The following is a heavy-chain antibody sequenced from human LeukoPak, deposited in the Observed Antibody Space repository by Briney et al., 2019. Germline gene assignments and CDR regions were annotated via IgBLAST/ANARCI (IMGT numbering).Heavy chain of an antibody. D-gene: IGHD4-17*01. V-gene: IGHV1-24*01. CDR1: GYTLTELS. CDR2: FDPEDGET. Sequence: ASVKVSCKVSGYTLTELSMHWVRQAPGRGLEWMGGFDPEDGETIYAQKFQGRVTMTEDTSTDTAYMELSSLRSEDTAVYYCATTTNYGDYAGDYWGQGTLVTVSS. J-gene: IGHJ4*02. CDR3: ATTTNYGDYAGDY.